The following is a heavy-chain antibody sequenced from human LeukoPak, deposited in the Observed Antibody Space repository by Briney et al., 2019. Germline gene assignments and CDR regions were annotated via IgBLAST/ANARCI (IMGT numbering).Heavy chain of an antibody. Sequence: GGSLRLSCAASGFTFSSYEMNWVRQAPGKGLEWVSYISSSGSTIYYADSVKGRFTVSRDNVKNTLYLQMNSLRAEDTAVYYCARARWYASDYWGQGTLVTVSS. J-gene: IGHJ4*02. CDR2: ISSSGSTI. D-gene: IGHD6-13*01. CDR1: GFTFSSYE. V-gene: IGHV3-48*03. CDR3: ARARWYASDY.